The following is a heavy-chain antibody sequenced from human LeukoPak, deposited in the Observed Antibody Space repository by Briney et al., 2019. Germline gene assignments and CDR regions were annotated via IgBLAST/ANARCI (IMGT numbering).Heavy chain of an antibody. V-gene: IGHV3-15*01. CDR2: IRSEADGGTL. J-gene: IGHJ4*02. CDR3: TTEIMGTPKDDY. CDR1: EFSLINAW. Sequence: GGSLRLSCAASEFSLINAWMSWVRQAPGKGLEWVGRIRSEADGGTLDYAALVKGRFTISRDASKNTLYLQMNSLKTEDTAVYYCTTEIMGTPKDDYWGQGTLVTVSS. D-gene: IGHD4-23*01.